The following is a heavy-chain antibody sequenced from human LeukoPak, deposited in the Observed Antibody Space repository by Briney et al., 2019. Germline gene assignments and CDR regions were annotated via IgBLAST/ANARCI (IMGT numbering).Heavy chain of an antibody. Sequence: SETLSLTCTVSGGSISSGSYYWSWIRQPPGKGLEWIGYIYYSGSTNYNPSLKSRVTISVDTSKNQFSLKLSSVTAADTAVYYCARYVHYDILTGYMGGFDYWGQGTLVTVSS. J-gene: IGHJ4*02. D-gene: IGHD3-9*01. CDR3: ARYVHYDILTGYMGGFDY. CDR2: IYYSGST. CDR1: GGSISSGSYY. V-gene: IGHV4-61*01.